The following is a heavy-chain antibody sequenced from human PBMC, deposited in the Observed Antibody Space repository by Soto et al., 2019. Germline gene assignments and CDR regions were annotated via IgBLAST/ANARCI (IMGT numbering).Heavy chain of an antibody. Sequence: SVKVSCKASGGTFSSYAISWVRQAPGQGLEWMGGIIPIFGTANYAQKFQGRVTITADEPTSTAYMELSSLRSEDTAVYYCARAPLYYYDSSGPPPLDYWGQGTLVTVSS. CDR3: ARAPLYYYDSSGPPPLDY. D-gene: IGHD3-22*01. V-gene: IGHV1-69*13. CDR2: IIPIFGTA. J-gene: IGHJ4*02. CDR1: GGTFSSYA.